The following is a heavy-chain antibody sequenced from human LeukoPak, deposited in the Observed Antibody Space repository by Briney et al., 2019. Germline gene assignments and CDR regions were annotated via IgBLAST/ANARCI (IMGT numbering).Heavy chain of an antibody. Sequence: SETLSLTCTVSGGSISSSSYYWGWIRQSPGKGLEWIGSIYYSGSTYYNPSLKSRVTISIDTSKNQFSLKMSSVTAADTAVYYCARHVPVIVVVPTVWFDPWGQGTLVTVSS. J-gene: IGHJ5*02. V-gene: IGHV4-39*01. CDR1: GGSISSSSYY. CDR3: ARHVPVIVVVPTVWFDP. D-gene: IGHD3-22*01. CDR2: IYYSGST.